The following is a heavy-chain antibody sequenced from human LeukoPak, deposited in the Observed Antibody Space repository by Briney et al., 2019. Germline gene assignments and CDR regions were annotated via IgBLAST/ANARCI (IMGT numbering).Heavy chain of an antibody. V-gene: IGHV3-7*01. CDR1: GFTFSSNW. Sequence: GGSLRLSCAASGFTFSSNWMSWVRQAPGKGLEWVANIKQDGSEKNYVDSVKGQFTISRDNAKKSLYLLMNSLRAEDTAVYYCATDRDWTHLDYWGQGTLVTVSS. CDR2: IKQDGSEK. D-gene: IGHD1-1*01. CDR3: ATDRDWTHLDY. J-gene: IGHJ4*02.